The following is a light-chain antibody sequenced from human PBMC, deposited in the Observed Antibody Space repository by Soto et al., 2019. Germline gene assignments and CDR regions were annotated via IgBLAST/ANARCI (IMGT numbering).Light chain of an antibody. Sequence: DIQMTQSPSSLSASVGDSVTITCRASQGINKFLAWFQQKPGTAPKSLISTASRLQSGVPSRFSGSGSGTNFTLTINSLQPEDFATYYCQQYESFPLTFGGGTRVEIK. CDR2: TAS. CDR1: QGINKF. V-gene: IGKV1-16*01. J-gene: IGKJ4*01. CDR3: QQYESFPLT.